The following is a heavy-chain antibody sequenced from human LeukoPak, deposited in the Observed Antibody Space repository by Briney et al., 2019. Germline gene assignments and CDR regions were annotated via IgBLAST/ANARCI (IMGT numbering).Heavy chain of an antibody. CDR2: IYYSGST. J-gene: IGHJ5*02. CDR3: ARIPYYYDDVSP. V-gene: IGHV4-39*01. CDR1: GGSISSSSYY. Sequence: SETLSLTCTVSGGSISSSSYYWGWIRQPPGKGLEWIGSIYYSGSTYYNPSHKSRVTISVDTSKNQFSLKLSSVTAADTAVYYCARIPYYYDDVSPWGQGTLVTVSS. D-gene: IGHD3-22*01.